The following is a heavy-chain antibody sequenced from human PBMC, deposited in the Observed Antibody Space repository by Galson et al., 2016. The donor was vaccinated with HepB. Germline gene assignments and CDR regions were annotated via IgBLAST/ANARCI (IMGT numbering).Heavy chain of an antibody. J-gene: IGHJ4*03. D-gene: IGHD3-9*01. CDR2: SKSKPDGGAI. V-gene: IGHV3-15*01. CDR3: TVCGLTGDLDY. Sequence: SLRLSCAASGFSFSTAWMTWVRQAPGKGLEWIGRSKSKPDGGAIDYAAPVRGRFTISRDDSKDTLFLQMNSLKFEDTAVYYCTVCGLTGDLDYWGRGTRVAVSS. CDR1: GFSFSTAW.